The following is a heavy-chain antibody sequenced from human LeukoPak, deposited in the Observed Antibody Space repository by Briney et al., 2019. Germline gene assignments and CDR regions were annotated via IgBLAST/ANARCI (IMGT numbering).Heavy chain of an antibody. Sequence: GGSLRLSCAASGFTFDAYGMSWVRQAPGKGLGWVSGINWNGGSTGYADSVKGRFNLSRDNDKNSLYLEMNSVRAEDTALYYCARGGGDVETAIPPYFDYWGQGTLVTVSS. CDR1: GFTFDAYG. CDR3: ARGGGDVETAIPPYFDY. V-gene: IGHV3-20*04. J-gene: IGHJ4*02. CDR2: INWNGGST. D-gene: IGHD2-21*02.